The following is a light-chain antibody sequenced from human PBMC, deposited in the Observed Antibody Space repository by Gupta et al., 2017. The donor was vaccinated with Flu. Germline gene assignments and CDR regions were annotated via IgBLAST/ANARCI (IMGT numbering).Light chain of an antibody. CDR1: RSLIWSSGNTY. CDR3: QQCAHWRWA. CDR2: LVS. J-gene: IGKJ4*02. V-gene: IGKV2-30*01. Sequence: TLGRPAAKRCKSSRSLIWSSGNTYVRWNQQRPGRSPRRLIYLVSSRAAGIPDRFSGSGSGTDFTLRISRVEAEDVGVYFCQQCAHWRWAFGGGTKLEIK.